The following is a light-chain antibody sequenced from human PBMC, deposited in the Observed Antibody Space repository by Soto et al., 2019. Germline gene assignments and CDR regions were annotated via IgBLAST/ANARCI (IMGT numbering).Light chain of an antibody. CDR3: SSYTSSSTIV. CDR2: EVS. Sequence: QSVLTQPASVSGSPGQSITISCTGTSSDVGGYNYVSRYQQHPGKAPKLMIYEVSNRPSGVSNRFSGSKSGNTASLTISGLQAEDEADYYCSSYTSSSTIVFGTGTKVTLL. V-gene: IGLV2-14*01. CDR1: SSDVGGYNY. J-gene: IGLJ1*01.